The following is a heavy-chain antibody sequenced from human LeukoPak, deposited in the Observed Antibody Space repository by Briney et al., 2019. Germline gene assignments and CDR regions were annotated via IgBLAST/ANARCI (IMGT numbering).Heavy chain of an antibody. CDR3: AKDERFGEFPLGTFDC. Sequence: PGGSLRLSCAASGFTLSRYAMTWVRQAPGKGLDWVSAISGSGDNTYYADSVKGRFTVSRDNSKNTLYLQMNSLRAEDTAVYYCAKDERFGEFPLGTFDCWGRGTLVTVSS. J-gene: IGHJ4*02. CDR2: ISGSGDNT. V-gene: IGHV3-23*01. CDR1: GFTLSRYA. D-gene: IGHD3-10*01.